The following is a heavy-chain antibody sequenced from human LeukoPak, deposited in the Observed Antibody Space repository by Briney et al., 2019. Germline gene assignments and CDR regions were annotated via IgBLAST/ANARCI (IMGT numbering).Heavy chain of an antibody. CDR2: ISAYNGNT. CDR3: ASGLGYCSSTSCYEKYYGMDV. CDR1: GYTFTSYG. D-gene: IGHD2-2*01. V-gene: IGHV1-18*01. Sequence: ASVKVSCKASGYTFTSYGISWVRQAPGQGLEWMGWISAYNGNTNYAQKLQGRVTMTTDTSTSTAYMELRSLRSDDTAVYYCASGLGYCSSTSCYEKYYGMDVWGQGTTVTVSS. J-gene: IGHJ6*02.